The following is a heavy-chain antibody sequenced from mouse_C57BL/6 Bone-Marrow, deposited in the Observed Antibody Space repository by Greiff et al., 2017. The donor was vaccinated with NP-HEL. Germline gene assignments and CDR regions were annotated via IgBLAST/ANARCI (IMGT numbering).Heavy chain of an antibody. D-gene: IGHD2-4*01. CDR1: GYTFTSYT. CDR3: AREGDYEDGMDY. CDR2: INPSSGYT. J-gene: IGHJ4*01. V-gene: IGHV1-4*01. Sequence: QVQLQQSGAELARPGASVKMSCKASGYTFTSYTMHWVKQRPGQGLEWIGYINPSSGYTKYNQKFKDKATLTADKSSSTAYMQLSSLTSEDSAVYYCAREGDYEDGMDYWGQGTSVTVSS.